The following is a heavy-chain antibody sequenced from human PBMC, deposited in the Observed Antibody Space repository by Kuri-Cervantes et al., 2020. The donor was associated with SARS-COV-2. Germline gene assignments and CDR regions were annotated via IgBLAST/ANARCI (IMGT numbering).Heavy chain of an antibody. CDR2: IIPIFGTA. V-gene: IGHV1-69*05. Sequence: SVKVSCKASGGTFSSYAISWVRQAPGQGLEWMGGIIPIFGTANYAQKFQGRVTMTRDTSISTAYMEVSRLRSDDTAVYYCARVIEVAGPNWFDPWGQGTLVTVSS. J-gene: IGHJ5*02. CDR3: ARVIEVAGPNWFDP. D-gene: IGHD6-19*01. CDR1: GGTFSSYA.